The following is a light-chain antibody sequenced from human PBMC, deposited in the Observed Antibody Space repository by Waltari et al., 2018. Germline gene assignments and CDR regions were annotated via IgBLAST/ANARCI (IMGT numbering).Light chain of an antibody. J-gene: IGLJ2*01. CDR1: RSNIGDFS. CDR3: AAWDDSLSGVV. CDR2: SDY. Sequence: QPVLTQPPSVSGTPGQRVTISCSGSRSNIGDFSVNWYQHLPGSAPRLLIYSDYQRTSGVPDRFSGSKSGTSASLVVSGLQSDDEADYYCAAWDDSLSGVVFGGGTKLTVL. V-gene: IGLV1-44*01.